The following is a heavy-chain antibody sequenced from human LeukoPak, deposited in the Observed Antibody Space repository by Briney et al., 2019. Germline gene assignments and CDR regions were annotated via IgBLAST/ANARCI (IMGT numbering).Heavy chain of an antibody. CDR3: AKNFGPYGDYEYFQH. CDR1: GFTFSTYG. CDR2: TSYDGSNK. Sequence: GGSLRLSCAASGFTFSTYGMHWVRQAPGKGLEWVAVTSYDGSNKYCADSVQGRFTISRDKSNLYLQMNSLRPEDTAVYYCAKNFGPYGDYEYFQHWGQGTLVTVSS. V-gene: IGHV3-30*18. J-gene: IGHJ1*01. D-gene: IGHD4-17*01.